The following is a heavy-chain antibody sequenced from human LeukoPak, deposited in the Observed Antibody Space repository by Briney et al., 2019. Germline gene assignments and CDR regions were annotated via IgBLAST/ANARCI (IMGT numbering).Heavy chain of an antibody. CDR2: IYYSGST. D-gene: IGHD3-16*01. CDR1: GGAISSSYS. Sequence: SETLSLTCSVSGGAISSSYSWGWIRQRPGKGLEWIGTIYYSGSTNYNPSLKSRVTISVDTSNKQFSLKLSSVTAADTAVYYCARHGGGVARALDYWGRGNLVSVSS. J-gene: IGHJ4*02. V-gene: IGHV4-39*01. CDR3: ARHGGGVARALDY.